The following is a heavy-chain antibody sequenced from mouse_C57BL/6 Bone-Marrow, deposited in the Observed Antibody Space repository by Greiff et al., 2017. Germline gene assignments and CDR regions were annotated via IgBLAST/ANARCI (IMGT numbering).Heavy chain of an antibody. J-gene: IGHJ4*01. V-gene: IGHV14-2*01. CDR2: IDTEDGET. D-gene: IGHD1-1*01. CDR1: GFNIKDYY. CDR3: ARTDGSSYYYAMDY. Sequence: VQLKESGAELVKPGASVKLSCTASGFNIKDYYMHWVKQRTEQGLEWIGRIDTEDGETKYAPKFQGKATITADPSSNKAYLQLSSLTSEDTAVYYCARTDGSSYYYAMDYGGQGTSVTVSS.